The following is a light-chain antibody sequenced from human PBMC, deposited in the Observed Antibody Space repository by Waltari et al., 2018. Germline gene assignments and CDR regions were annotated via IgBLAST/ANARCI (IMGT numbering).Light chain of an antibody. CDR3: QQYSMSPST. Sequence: EIVLTQSPGTLSLSPGERATLSCRASQSVSSSYLAWYQQKPGQAPRRLIFGASNRATGIPDGFSGSGSGTDFTLAISRLEPEEFAVYFCQQYSMSPSTFGQGTKLEI. CDR2: GAS. V-gene: IGKV3-20*01. J-gene: IGKJ2*02. CDR1: QSVSSSY.